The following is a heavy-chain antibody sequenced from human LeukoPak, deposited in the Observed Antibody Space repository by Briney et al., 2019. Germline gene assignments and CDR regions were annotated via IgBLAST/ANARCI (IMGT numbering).Heavy chain of an antibody. CDR3: ARSPIRYSSSWGHWYFDL. CDR1: GVSISSYY. V-gene: IGHV4-4*07. CDR2: IYTSRST. D-gene: IGHD6-13*01. J-gene: IGHJ2*01. Sequence: PSETLSLTCTVSGVSISSYYWSWIRQPAGKELKWFGRIYTSRSTNYHPSLNSRVTISVDTSKNHFSLQLSSVTAADTAAYHCARSPIRYSSSWGHWYFDLWGRDTLVTVSS.